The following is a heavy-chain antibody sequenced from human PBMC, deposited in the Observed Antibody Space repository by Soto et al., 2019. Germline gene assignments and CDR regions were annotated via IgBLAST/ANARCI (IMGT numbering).Heavy chain of an antibody. CDR2: ICDSGSA. V-gene: IGHV4-59*01. J-gene: IGHJ5*02. Sequence: PSETLSLSSTVSGGSISSYYWSWSRQPPGKGLEWIGYICDSGSANYNPSLKSRVTISVDTSKNQFSLKLSSVTAADTAVYYCPRDEANLTGWFDHWGQGTLVTLAS. CDR3: PRDEANLTGWFDH. CDR1: GGSISSYY.